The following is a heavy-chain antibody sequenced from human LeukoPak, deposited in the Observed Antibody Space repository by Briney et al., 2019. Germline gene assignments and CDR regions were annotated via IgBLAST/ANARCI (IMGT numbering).Heavy chain of an antibody. V-gene: IGHV4-59*12. CDR3: ARAMIVVAMRYFDY. J-gene: IGHJ4*02. Sequence: SETLSLTCTVSGGSISSYYWSWIGQPPGKGLEWIGYIYYSGSTNYNPSLKSRVTISVDTSKNQFSLKLSSVTAADTAVYYCARAMIVVAMRYFDYWGQGTLVTVSS. CDR1: GGSISSYY. CDR2: IYYSGST. D-gene: IGHD3-22*01.